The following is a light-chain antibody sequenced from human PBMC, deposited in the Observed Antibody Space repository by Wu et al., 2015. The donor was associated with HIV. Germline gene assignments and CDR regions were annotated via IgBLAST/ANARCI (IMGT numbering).Light chain of an antibody. CDR2: GAS. CDR1: QGVSSN. CDR3: QQYNNGPRT. Sequence: EIVMTQSPATLSVSPGERATLSCRASQGVSSNLAWYQQKPGQAPRLLIYGASTRATGIPARFSGSGSGTEFTLTISSMQSEDFAVYYCQQYNNGPRTFGQGTKVEVK. V-gene: IGKV3-15*01. J-gene: IGKJ1*01.